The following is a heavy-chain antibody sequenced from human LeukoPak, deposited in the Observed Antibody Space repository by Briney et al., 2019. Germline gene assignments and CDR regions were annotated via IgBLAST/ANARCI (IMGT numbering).Heavy chain of an antibody. Sequence: GGSLRLSCAASGFTFSSYAMHWVRQAPGKGLEWVAVISYDGSNKYYADSAKGRFTISRDNSKNTLYLQMNSLRAEDTAVYYCARDRDSSDYSCYFDYWGQGTLVTVSS. D-gene: IGHD6-19*01. CDR1: GFTFSSYA. J-gene: IGHJ4*02. CDR3: ARDRDSSDYSCYFDY. CDR2: ISYDGSNK. V-gene: IGHV3-30-3*01.